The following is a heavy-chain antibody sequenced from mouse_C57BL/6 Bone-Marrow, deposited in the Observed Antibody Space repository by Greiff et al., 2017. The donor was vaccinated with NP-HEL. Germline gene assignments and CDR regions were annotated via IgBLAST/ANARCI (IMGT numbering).Heavy chain of an antibody. D-gene: IGHD2-1*01. CDR1: GYTFTDYY. V-gene: IGHV1-76*01. J-gene: IGHJ2*01. CDR3: ARKPDGNYHYFDY. Sequence: QVQLKESGAELVRPGASVKLSCKASGYTFTDYYINWVKQRPGQGLEWIARIYPGSGNTYYNEKFKGKATLTAEKSSSTAYMQLSSLTSEDSAVYFCARKPDGNYHYFDYWGQGTTLTVSS. CDR2: IYPGSGNT.